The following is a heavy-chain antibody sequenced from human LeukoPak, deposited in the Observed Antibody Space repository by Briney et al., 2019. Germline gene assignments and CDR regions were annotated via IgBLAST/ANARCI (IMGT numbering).Heavy chain of an antibody. CDR2: ISGSGGST. D-gene: IGHD5-18*01. Sequence: PGGSLRLSCAAPGFTFSNYAMSWVRQAPGKGLEWVSAISGSGGSTYYADSVKGRFTISRDNSKNTLYLQMNSLRAEDTAVYYCAKGAGGGYSYGPVDYWGQGTLVTVSS. CDR1: GFTFSNYA. CDR3: AKGAGGGYSYGPVDY. V-gene: IGHV3-23*01. J-gene: IGHJ4*02.